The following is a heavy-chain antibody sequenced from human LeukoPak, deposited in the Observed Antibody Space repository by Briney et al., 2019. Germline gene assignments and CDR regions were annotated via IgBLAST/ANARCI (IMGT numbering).Heavy chain of an antibody. CDR2: IIPIFGTA. J-gene: IGHJ5*02. Sequence: GASVKVSCKASGYTFTSYAMNWVRQAPGQGLEWMGGIIPIFGTANYAQKFQGRVTITADKSTSTAYMELSSLRSEDTAVYYCARDPPLYSSSWYWFDPWGQGTLVTVSS. CDR1: GYTFTSYA. CDR3: ARDPPLYSSSWYWFDP. V-gene: IGHV1-69*06. D-gene: IGHD6-13*01.